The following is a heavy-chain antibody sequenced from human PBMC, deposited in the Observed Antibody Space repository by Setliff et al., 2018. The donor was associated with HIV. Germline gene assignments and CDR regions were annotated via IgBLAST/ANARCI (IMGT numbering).Heavy chain of an antibody. Sequence: SETLSLTCTVSGGSIRSSSYFWGWIRQPPGKGLEWIGSIHYSGSTYYNPSLKSRVTISVDTSKNPFSLKLSSVTAADTAVYYRARERIAVAGPRVAFDIWGQGTMVTVSS. J-gene: IGHJ3*02. V-gene: IGHV4-39*07. CDR3: ARERIAVAGPRVAFDI. D-gene: IGHD6-19*01. CDR2: IHYSGST. CDR1: GGSIRSSSYF.